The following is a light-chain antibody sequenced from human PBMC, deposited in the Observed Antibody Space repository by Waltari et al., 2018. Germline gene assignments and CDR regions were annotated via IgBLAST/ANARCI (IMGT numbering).Light chain of an antibody. Sequence: EIVVTQSPATLSLSPGERDTLSCRASENVDTNIAWYQQKPGQPPRLLISGASTRATDIPPRFSGSGSVTEFTLSISSLQSEDFAVYYCHQYKNWPPWTFGQGTKVEIK. CDR2: GAS. CDR3: HQYKNWPPWT. V-gene: IGKV3-15*01. CDR1: ENVDTN. J-gene: IGKJ1*01.